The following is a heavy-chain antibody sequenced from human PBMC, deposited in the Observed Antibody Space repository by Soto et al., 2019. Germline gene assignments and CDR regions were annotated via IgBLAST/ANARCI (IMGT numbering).Heavy chain of an antibody. CDR3: ARAGAPYDFMNTPPYYFDY. D-gene: IGHD3-16*01. CDR1: GYTFTSYY. V-gene: IGHV1-46*01. CDR2: INPSGGST. J-gene: IGHJ4*02. Sequence: ASVKVSCKASGYTFTSYYMHWVRQAPGQGLEWMGIINPSGGSTSYAQKFQGRVTMTRDTSTSTVYMELSSLRSEDTAVYYCARAGAPYDFMNTPPYYFDYWGQGTLVTVSS.